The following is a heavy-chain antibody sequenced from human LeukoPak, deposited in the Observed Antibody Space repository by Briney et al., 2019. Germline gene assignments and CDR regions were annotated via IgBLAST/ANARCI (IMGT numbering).Heavy chain of an antibody. Sequence: SGGSLRLSCAASGFTFSSYAMHWVRQAPGKGLEWVAVISYDGSNKYYADSVKGRFTISRDNSKNTLYLQMNSLRAEDTAVYYCARVSRPWAGKDRDYYYMDVWGKGTTVTVSS. D-gene: IGHD2-2*01. CDR3: ARVSRPWAGKDRDYYYMDV. V-gene: IGHV3-30-3*01. CDR1: GFTFSSYA. CDR2: ISYDGSNK. J-gene: IGHJ6*03.